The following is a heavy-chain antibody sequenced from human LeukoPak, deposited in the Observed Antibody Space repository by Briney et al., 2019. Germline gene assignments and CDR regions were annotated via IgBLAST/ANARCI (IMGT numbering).Heavy chain of an antibody. Sequence: GGSLRLSCAASGFTFSSYGMHWVRQAPGKGLEWVAIISSDGSDKYYADSVKGRFSISRDNAQKTLYLQMNSLRPEDTAVFFCARQKITVTVSLDSWGQGTLVTVSS. V-gene: IGHV3-30*03. CDR1: GFTFSSYG. CDR3: ARQKITVTVSLDS. D-gene: IGHD4-17*01. J-gene: IGHJ5*01. CDR2: ISSDGSDK.